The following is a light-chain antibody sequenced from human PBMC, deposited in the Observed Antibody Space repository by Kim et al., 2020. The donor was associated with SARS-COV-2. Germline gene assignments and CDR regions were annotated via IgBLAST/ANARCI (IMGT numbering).Light chain of an antibody. CDR3: QAWDSSTVV. J-gene: IGLJ2*01. CDR2: QDS. CDR1: KLGDQY. Sequence: VPRGRTAGMTCSGDKLGDQYACWYQQKPGQSPVLVIYQDSKRPSGLPERFSGSNSGNTANLTISGTQAMDEADYYCQAWDSSTVVFGGGTQLTVL. V-gene: IGLV3-1*01.